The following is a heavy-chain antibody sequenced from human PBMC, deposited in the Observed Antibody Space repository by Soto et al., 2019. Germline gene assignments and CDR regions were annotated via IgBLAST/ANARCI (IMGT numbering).Heavy chain of an antibody. CDR3: ARRRVVVVPARRYGMDV. CDR1: GFTFSSYW. V-gene: IGHV3-7*03. D-gene: IGHD2-2*01. J-gene: IGHJ6*02. CDR2: IKQDGSEK. Sequence: PGGSLRLSCAASGFTFSSYWMSWVRQAPGKGLEWVANIKQDGSEKYYVDSVKGRFTISRDNANNSLYLQRNSLRAEDTAVYYCARRRVVVVPARRYGMDVWGQGTTVTVSS.